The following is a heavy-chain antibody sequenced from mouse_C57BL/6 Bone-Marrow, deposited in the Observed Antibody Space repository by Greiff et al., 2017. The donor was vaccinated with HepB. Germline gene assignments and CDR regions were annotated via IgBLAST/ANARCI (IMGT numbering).Heavy chain of an antibody. V-gene: IGHV5-4*03. Sequence: EVNVVESGGGLVKPGGSLKLSCAASGSTFSSYAMSWVRQTPEKRLEWVATISDGGSYTYYPDNVKGRFTISRDNAKNNLYLQMSHLKSEDTAMYYCAIGDYDSPFAYWGQGTLVTVSA. CDR3: AIGDYDSPFAY. D-gene: IGHD2-4*01. CDR1: GSTFSSYA. CDR2: ISDGGSYT. J-gene: IGHJ3*01.